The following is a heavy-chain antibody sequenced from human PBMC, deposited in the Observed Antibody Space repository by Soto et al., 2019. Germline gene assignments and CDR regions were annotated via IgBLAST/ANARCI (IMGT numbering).Heavy chain of an antibody. CDR3: ARDRSSRGYSYGYLVDYFDY. Sequence: SVKVSCKASGGTFSSYAISWVRQAPGQGLEWMGGIIPIFGTAKYAQKFQGRVTITADESTSTAYMELSSLRSEDTAVYYCARDRSSRGYSYGYLVDYFDYWGKGTLVTVSS. D-gene: IGHD5-18*01. J-gene: IGHJ4*02. V-gene: IGHV1-69*13. CDR1: GGTFSSYA. CDR2: IIPIFGTA.